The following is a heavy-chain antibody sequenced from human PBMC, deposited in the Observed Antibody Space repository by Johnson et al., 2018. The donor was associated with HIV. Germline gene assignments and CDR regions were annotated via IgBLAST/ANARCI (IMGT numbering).Heavy chain of an antibody. CDR1: GFAVSSNY. D-gene: IGHD3-22*01. CDR2: LYSAGSA. J-gene: IGHJ3*02. V-gene: IGHV3-66*02. CDR3: ARAPPYYGGYSVSDAFDI. Sequence: VQLVESGGGLVKPGGSLRLSCAASGFAVSSNYMNWVRQTPGKGLEWVSILYSAGSAYYADSVKGRFTISRDNSKNTLYLQMNRLRPEDTAVYYCARAPPYYGGYSVSDAFDIWGQGTMVTFSS.